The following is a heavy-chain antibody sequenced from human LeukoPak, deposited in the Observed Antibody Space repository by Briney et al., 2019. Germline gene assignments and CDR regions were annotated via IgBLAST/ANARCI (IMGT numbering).Heavy chain of an antibody. CDR1: GYXVTNYG. V-gene: IGHV1-18*01. CDR2: ISAYNDNA. J-gene: IGHJ4*02. Sequence: ASVKVSCKSSGYXVTNYGISWVRQAPGQGLEWMGWISAYNDNAHYAQGLQGRVTMTSQTWTTTAYMELTSLTSDDTAVYYCARSTLGIEFDYWGQGTLVTVSP. CDR3: ARSTLGIEFDY. D-gene: IGHD7-27*01.